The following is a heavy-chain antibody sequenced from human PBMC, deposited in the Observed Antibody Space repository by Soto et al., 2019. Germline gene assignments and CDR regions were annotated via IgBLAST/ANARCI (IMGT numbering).Heavy chain of an antibody. CDR2: ISAYNGNT. D-gene: IGHD3-22*01. CDR1: GYTFTSYG. Sequence: GASVKVSCKASGYTFTSYGISWVRQAPGQGLEWMGWISAYNGNTNYAQKLQGRVTMTTDTSTSTAYMELRSLRSDDTAVYYCARFRATLPTYYYDSSGYYYFDYWGQGTLVTVSS. CDR3: ARFRATLPTYYYDSSGYYYFDY. J-gene: IGHJ4*02. V-gene: IGHV1-18*01.